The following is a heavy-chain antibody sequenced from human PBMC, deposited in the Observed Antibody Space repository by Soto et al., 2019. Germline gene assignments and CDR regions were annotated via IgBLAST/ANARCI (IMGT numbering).Heavy chain of an antibody. CDR2: IKSKTDGGTT. CDR1: GFTFSNAW. V-gene: IGHV3-15*07. D-gene: IGHD3-22*01. J-gene: IGHJ5*02. CDR3: TTAYFTMIVPSVRFDP. Sequence: EVQLVESGGGLVKPGGSLRLSCAASGFTFSNAWMKWVRQAPGKGLEWVGRIKSKTDGGTTDYSAPVKGRITISSDDPTNTLYLQLNSLKTEDTAVYYCTTAYFTMIVPSVRFDPWGQGTLVTVSS.